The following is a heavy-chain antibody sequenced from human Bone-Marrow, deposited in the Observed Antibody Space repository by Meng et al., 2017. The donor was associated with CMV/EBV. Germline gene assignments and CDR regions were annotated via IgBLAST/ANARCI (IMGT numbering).Heavy chain of an antibody. D-gene: IGHD2-2*01. CDR1: GFTFSSYS. CDR2: ISSTSSYI. V-gene: IGHV3-21*01. J-gene: IGHJ1*01. CDR3: ARLYCSSTSCQDD. Sequence: GESLKISCAASGFTFSSYSMNWVRQAPGKGLEWVSSISSTSSYIYYADSVKGRFTISRDNAKNSLYLQMNSLRADDTAAYYCARLYCSSTSCQDDWGPGNLV.